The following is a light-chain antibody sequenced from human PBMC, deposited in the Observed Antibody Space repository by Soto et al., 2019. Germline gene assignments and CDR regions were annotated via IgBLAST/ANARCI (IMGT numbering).Light chain of an antibody. CDR2: LGS. V-gene: IGKV2-28*01. CDR3: MQALPTPLIFT. CDR1: QSLLHSNGYNY. J-gene: IGKJ3*01. Sequence: DIVMTQSPLSLPVTPGEPASISCRSSQSLLHSNGYNYLDWYLQKPGQSPQLLIYLGSNRASGVPDRFSGSGSGTDFTLKISRVEAVDVGVYYCMQALPTPLIFTFGPGTKVDIK.